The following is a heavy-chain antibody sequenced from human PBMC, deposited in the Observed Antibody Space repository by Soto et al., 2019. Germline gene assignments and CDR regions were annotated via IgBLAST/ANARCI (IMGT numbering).Heavy chain of an antibody. CDR2: ISGSDGKT. J-gene: IGHJ4*02. V-gene: IGHV3-23*01. Sequence: LRLSCVASGITFRSRAMSWVRQAPGKGLEWVSTISGSDGKTFYADSVKGRFSISRDTSQNTLYLQMNSLRADDTAIYYCARWSYLDYWGQGTRVTVSS. D-gene: IGHD3-3*01. CDR3: ARWSYLDY. CDR1: GITFRSRA.